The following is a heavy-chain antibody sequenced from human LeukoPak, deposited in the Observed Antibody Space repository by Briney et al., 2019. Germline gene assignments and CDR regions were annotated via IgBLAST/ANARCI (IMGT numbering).Heavy chain of an antibody. D-gene: IGHD3-22*01. CDR1: GGSISSGGYY. CDR3: ARAPYYDSSGYYGWWFDP. J-gene: IGHJ5*02. Sequence: PSQTLSLTCTVSGGSISSGGYYWSWIRQHPGKGLEWIGYIYYSGSTYYNPSLKSRVTISVDTSKNQFSLKLSSVTAADTAVYYCARAPYYDSSGYYGWWFDPWGQGTLATVSS. V-gene: IGHV4-31*03. CDR2: IYYSGST.